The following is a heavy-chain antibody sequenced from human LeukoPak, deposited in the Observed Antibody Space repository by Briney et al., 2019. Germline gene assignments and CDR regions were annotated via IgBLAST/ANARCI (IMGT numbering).Heavy chain of an antibody. D-gene: IGHD2-2*01. J-gene: IGHJ6*02. V-gene: IGHV4-59*08. CDR2: IYYSGST. Sequence: SETLSLTCTVSGGSISSYYWSWIRQPPGKGLEWIGYIYYSGSTNYNPSLKSRVTISVDTSKNQFSLKLSSVTAADTAVYYCAGTDIVVVPAAIRIKYYYYGMDVWGQGITVTVSS. CDR1: GGSISSYY. CDR3: AGTDIVVVPAAIRIKYYYYGMDV.